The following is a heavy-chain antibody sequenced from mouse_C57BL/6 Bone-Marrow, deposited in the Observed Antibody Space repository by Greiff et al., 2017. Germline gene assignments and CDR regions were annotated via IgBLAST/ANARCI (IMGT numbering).Heavy chain of an antibody. J-gene: IGHJ2*01. V-gene: IGHV1-63*01. CDR1: GYTFTNYW. Sequence: QVQLQQSGAELVRPGNSVMMSCKASGYTFTNYWIGWAKQRPGHGLEWIGAIYPGGGYTNFNEKFKGKATLTADKSSSIAYMPFRSLTSAVSAIQYCERELSYPPCMDYWGQGNTLTVSS. D-gene: IGHD2-12*01. CDR3: ERELSYPPCMDY. CDR2: IYPGGGYT.